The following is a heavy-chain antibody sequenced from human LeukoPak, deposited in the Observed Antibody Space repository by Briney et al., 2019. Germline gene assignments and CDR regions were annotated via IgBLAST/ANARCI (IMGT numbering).Heavy chain of an antibody. CDR3: ARDRGGGSYYSR. V-gene: IGHV1-2*02. CDR1: GYTFTGYY. Sequence: GASVKVSCKASGYTFTGYYMHWVRQAPGQGLEWMGWINPNSGGTNYAQKFQGRVTMTRDTSISTAHMELSRLRSDDTAVYYCARDRGGGSYYSRWGQGTLVTVSS. CDR2: INPNSGGT. D-gene: IGHD1-26*01. J-gene: IGHJ4*02.